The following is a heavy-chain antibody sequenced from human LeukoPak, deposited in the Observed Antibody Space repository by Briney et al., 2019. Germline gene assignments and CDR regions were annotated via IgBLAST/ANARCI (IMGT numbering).Heavy chain of an antibody. D-gene: IGHD3-3*01. Sequence: GGSLRLSCAASGFTFRSYAMSWVRQAPGKGLEWVSAISGSGGSTYYAASVKGRFTISRDNSKNTLYLQMNSLRAEDTAVYYCAKKSGLRFLEWLPYYFDYWGQGTLVTVSS. CDR1: GFTFRSYA. V-gene: IGHV3-23*01. J-gene: IGHJ4*02. CDR2: ISGSGGST. CDR3: AKKSGLRFLEWLPYYFDY.